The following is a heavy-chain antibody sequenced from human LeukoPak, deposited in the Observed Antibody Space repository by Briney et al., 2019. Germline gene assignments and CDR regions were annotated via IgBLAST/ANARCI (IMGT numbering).Heavy chain of an antibody. J-gene: IGHJ4*02. Sequence: GASVKVSCKASGYTFTSYGISWVRQAPGQGLEWMGWISAYNGNTNYAQKLQGRVSMTTDTSTSTAYMELRSLRSDDTAVYYCARESWVMEDYAPLGYWGQGTLVTVSS. CDR2: ISAYNGNT. CDR1: GYTFTSYG. D-gene: IGHD4-17*01. CDR3: ARESWVMEDYAPLGY. V-gene: IGHV1-18*01.